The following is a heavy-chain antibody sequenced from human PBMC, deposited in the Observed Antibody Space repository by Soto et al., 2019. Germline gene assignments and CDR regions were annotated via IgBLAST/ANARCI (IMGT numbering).Heavy chain of an antibody. CDR2: ISAYNGNT. J-gene: IGHJ4*02. CDR1: GYTFTSYG. V-gene: IGHV1-18*04. CDR3: ARALIRITMIVVVTPGYFDY. D-gene: IGHD3-22*01. Sequence: ASVKVSCKASGYTFTSYGISCVRQAPGQGLEWMGWISAYNGNTNYAQKLQGRVTMTTDTSTSTAYMELRSLRSDDTAVYYCARALIRITMIVVVTPGYFDYWGQGTLVTVSS.